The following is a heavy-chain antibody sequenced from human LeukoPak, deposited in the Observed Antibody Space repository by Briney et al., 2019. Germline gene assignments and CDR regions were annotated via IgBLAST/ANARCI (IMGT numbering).Heavy chain of an antibody. CDR1: GFTFSSYA. CDR2: ISGSGGST. V-gene: IGHV3-23*01. D-gene: IGHD4-17*01. CDR3: AKSHYGDYEYFDY. J-gene: IGHJ4*02. Sequence: GGSLRLSCAASGFTFSSYAMSWVRQAPGKGLEWVSAISGSGGSTYYADSVKGRFTISRDNSKNTLYLQMNSLRAEDRAVYYCAKSHYGDYEYFDYWGQGTLVTVSS.